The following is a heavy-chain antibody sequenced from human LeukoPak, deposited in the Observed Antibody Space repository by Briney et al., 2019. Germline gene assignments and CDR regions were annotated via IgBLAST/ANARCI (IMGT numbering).Heavy chain of an antibody. Sequence: ASVKVSCRASGFTFSSSSVQWVRQVRGQRLEWIGWIVVGSGDTNYAQKFQERVTITRDMSTNTAYMELSSLRSEDTAVYYCAADTSYGYLGFDYWGQGTLVTVSS. J-gene: IGHJ4*02. CDR3: AADTSYGYLGFDY. V-gene: IGHV1-58*01. D-gene: IGHD5-18*01. CDR2: IVVGSGDT. CDR1: GFTFSSSS.